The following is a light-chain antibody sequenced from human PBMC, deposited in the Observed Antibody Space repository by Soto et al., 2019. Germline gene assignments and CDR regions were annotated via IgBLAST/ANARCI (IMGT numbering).Light chain of an antibody. CDR3: QQYDRSPL. CDR2: GAS. V-gene: IGKV3-20*01. CDR1: QSVSNSH. Sequence: EIVLTQSPGALSLSPGERATLSCRASQSVSNSHSAWYQQKPGQAPRLLIYGASNRATGVSDRFSGSGSGTDFTITITRLEPDDSAVYYCQQYDRSPLFGGGTKVEI. J-gene: IGKJ4*01.